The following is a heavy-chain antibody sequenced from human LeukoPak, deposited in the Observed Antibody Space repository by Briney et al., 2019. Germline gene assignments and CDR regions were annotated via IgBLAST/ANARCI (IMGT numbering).Heavy chain of an antibody. CDR3: CGKTQSAITDFDS. V-gene: IGHV3-7*01. D-gene: IGHD2-21*01. Sequence: AGSLRLSRAVSGFTFTRHWMSWVRQAPGKGLGWVGNIKDDGSEKYYGDSVKGRFTISRDNAKNSLHLQMNSLRAEDTAVYYYCGKTQSAITDFDSWGQGTLVSVSS. CDR1: GFTFTRHW. J-gene: IGHJ4*02. CDR2: IKDDGSEK.